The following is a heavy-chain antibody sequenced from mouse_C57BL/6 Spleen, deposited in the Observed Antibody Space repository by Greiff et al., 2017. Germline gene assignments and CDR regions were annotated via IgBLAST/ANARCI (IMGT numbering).Heavy chain of an antibody. CDR3: ARSDGSSYRGAMDY. Sequence: QVQLKESGAELARPGASVKMSCKASGYTFTSYTMHWVKQRPGQGLEWIGYINPSSGYTKYNQKFKDKDTLTADKSSSTAYMQLSSLTSEDSAVYYCARSDGSSYRGAMDYWGQGTSVTVSS. V-gene: IGHV1-4*01. CDR1: GYTFTSYT. J-gene: IGHJ4*01. CDR2: INPSSGYT. D-gene: IGHD1-1*01.